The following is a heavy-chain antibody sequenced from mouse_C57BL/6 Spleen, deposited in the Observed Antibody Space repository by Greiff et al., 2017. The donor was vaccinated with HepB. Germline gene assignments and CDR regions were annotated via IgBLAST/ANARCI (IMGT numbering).Heavy chain of an antibody. CDR3: ARHYYGSRVPFDY. D-gene: IGHD1-1*01. CDR1: GFTFSSYT. V-gene: IGHV5-9*01. CDR2: ISGGGGNT. Sequence: EVQVVESGGGLVKPGGSLKLSCAASGFTFSSYTMSWVRQTPEKRLEWVATISGGGGNTYYPDSVKGRFTISRDNAKNTLYLQMSSLRSEDTALYYCARHYYGSRVPFDYWGQGTTLTVSS. J-gene: IGHJ2*01.